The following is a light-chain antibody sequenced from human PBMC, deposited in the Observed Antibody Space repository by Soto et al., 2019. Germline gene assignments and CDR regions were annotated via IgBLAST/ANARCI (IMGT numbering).Light chain of an antibody. V-gene: IGKV1-9*01. CDR3: QQLHDYPIT. CDR1: QGIDSS. J-gene: IGKJ5*01. CDR2: AAS. Sequence: ILLTQSPSSLSAYVGDRVTITCRASQGIDSSFAWYQQKPGKAPKLLIYAASSLQSGVSSRFSGSGSGTDFTLTISSLQPEDFATYYCQQLHDYPITFGQGTRLEIK.